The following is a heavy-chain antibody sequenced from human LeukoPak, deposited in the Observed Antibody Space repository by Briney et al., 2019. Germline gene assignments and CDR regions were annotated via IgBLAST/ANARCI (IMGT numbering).Heavy chain of an antibody. V-gene: IGHV4-4*07. CDR1: GGSISSYS. CDR2: MYTSGST. Sequence: PSETLSLTCTVSGGSISSYSWSWIRQPAVKGLEWIGRMYTSGSTKYNPSLKSRVTMSVDTSKSQFSLKLSSVTAADTAVYYCARDLRRRVTAIGYGPREYYYYMDVWGKGTTVTISS. J-gene: IGHJ6*03. D-gene: IGHD2-21*02. CDR3: ARDLRRRVTAIGYGPREYYYYMDV.